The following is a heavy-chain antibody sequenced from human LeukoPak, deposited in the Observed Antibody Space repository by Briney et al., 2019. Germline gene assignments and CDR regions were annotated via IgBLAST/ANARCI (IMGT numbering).Heavy chain of an antibody. D-gene: IGHD4-17*01. CDR1: GFTSSSYA. CDR2: ISGSGGST. Sequence: PGGSLRLSCAASGFTSSSYALNWVRQAPGKGLEWVSAISGSGGSTYYADSVKGRFTISRDNSKNTLYLQMNSLRAEDTAVYYCAKDLHYGDYVLDYWGQGTLVTVSS. V-gene: IGHV3-23*01. CDR3: AKDLHYGDYVLDY. J-gene: IGHJ4*02.